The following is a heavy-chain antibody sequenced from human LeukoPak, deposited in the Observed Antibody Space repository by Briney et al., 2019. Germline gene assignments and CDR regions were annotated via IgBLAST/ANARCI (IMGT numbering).Heavy chain of an antibody. J-gene: IGHJ4*02. CDR3: ASQIVAAANFDY. V-gene: IGHV3-74*01. Sequence: PGRSLRLSCAASGFTFSRYWMHWVRQAPGKGLVWVSRINSDGSSTSYADTVKGRFTISRDNAKNTLYLQMNSLRAEDTAVYYCASQIVAAANFDYWGQGTLVTVSS. CDR1: GFTFSRYW. CDR2: INSDGSST. D-gene: IGHD2-2*01.